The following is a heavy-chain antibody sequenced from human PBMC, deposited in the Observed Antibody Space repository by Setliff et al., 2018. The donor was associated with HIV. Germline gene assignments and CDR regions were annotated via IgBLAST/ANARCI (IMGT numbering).Heavy chain of an antibody. J-gene: IGHJ3*02. D-gene: IGHD3-16*01. V-gene: IGHV5-51*01. CDR1: GYSFIPYW. CDR2: MNTDGSNT. CDR3: ARFYGSYDVGGFDI. Sequence: GESLKISCKGSGYSFIPYWIGWVRQRPGKGLEWMGIMNTDGSNTRYSPSFQGQVTISVDESISTAYLQWSSLKASGTAFYYCARFYGSYDVGGFDIWGQGTKVTVSS.